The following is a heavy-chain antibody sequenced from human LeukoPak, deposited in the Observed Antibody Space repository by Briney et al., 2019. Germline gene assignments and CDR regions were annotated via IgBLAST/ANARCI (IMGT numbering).Heavy chain of an antibody. CDR3: ARHYYDSSGYHNGAFDI. V-gene: IGHV4-59*08. Sequence: PSETLSLTCTVSGGSISSYYWSWNRQPPGKGLEWIGYIYYSGSTNYNPSLKSRVTISVDTSKNQFSLKLSSVTAADTAVYYCARHYYDSSGYHNGAFDIWGQGTMVTVSS. J-gene: IGHJ3*02. CDR2: IYYSGST. D-gene: IGHD3-22*01. CDR1: GGSISSYY.